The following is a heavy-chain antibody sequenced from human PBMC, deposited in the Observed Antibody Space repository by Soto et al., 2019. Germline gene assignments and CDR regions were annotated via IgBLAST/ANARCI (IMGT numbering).Heavy chain of an antibody. D-gene: IGHD6-19*01. CDR3: GKIRGPLDQQLVAGYDY. CDR2: ISYDGSNK. V-gene: IGHV3-30*18. Sequence: QVQLVESGGGVVQPGRSLRLSCAASGFTFSSYGMHWVRQAPGKGLEWVAVISYDGSNKYYADSVKGRFTISRDNSKNTLYLQRNSLRAEDTAGYYCGKIRGPLDQQLVAGYDYWGQGTLVTVSS. CDR1: GFTFSSYG. J-gene: IGHJ4*02.